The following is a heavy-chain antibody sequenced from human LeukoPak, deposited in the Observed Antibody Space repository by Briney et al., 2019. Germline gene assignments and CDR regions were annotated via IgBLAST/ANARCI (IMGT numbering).Heavy chain of an antibody. J-gene: IGHJ4*02. CDR2: IDTTGYT. Sequence: GGSLRLSCAASGFTFSTYDIHWVRQATGKCLDWVSAIDTTGYTYYAGSVKGRFTISRENAKNSLYLQMNSLRAGDTAVYYCARVAAGGKGFDYWGQGILVTVSS. D-gene: IGHD6-13*01. CDR1: GFTFSTYD. CDR3: ARVAAGGKGFDY. V-gene: IGHV3-13*01.